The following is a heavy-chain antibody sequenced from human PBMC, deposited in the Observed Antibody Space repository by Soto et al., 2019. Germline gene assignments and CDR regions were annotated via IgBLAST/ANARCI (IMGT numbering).Heavy chain of an antibody. J-gene: IGHJ3*02. Sequence: GGSLRLSCAALGLTITGKKYMSWVRQAPGRGLEWVSALYDVDGTYYADSVKGRCTISRDSSKTIVSLQMTNLGPDDTAVYYCATWLLREHAYDIWGLGTTVTVSS. V-gene: IGHV3-53*01. CDR2: LYDVDGT. CDR1: GLTITGKKY. CDR3: ATWLLREHAYDI. D-gene: IGHD2-15*01.